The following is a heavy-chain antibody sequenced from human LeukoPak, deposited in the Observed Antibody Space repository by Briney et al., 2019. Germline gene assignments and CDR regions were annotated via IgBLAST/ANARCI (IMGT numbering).Heavy chain of an antibody. CDR2: IYYSGST. CDR3: ARDSSGWYEN. CDR1: GGSISSYY. D-gene: IGHD6-19*01. J-gene: IGHJ4*02. Sequence: PSETLSLTCTASGGSISSYYWSWIRQPPGKGLEWIGYIYYSGSTNYNPSLKSRVTISVDTSKNRFSLKLSSVTAADTAVYYCARDSSGWYENWGQGTLVTVSS. V-gene: IGHV4-59*01.